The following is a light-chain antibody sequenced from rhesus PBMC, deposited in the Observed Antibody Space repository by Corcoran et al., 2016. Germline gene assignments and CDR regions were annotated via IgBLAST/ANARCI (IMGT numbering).Light chain of an antibody. CDR3: NQDSNWPR. Sequence: IVLTQSPATLSLSPGEGGTLSCRASQSVSSLAWYQQKPGQAPRLLIYDSSNRATGIPVRFSGSGSGTEFTLTISSLEPEDVGVYFCNQDSNWPRFGQGTKGEIK. V-gene: IGKV3-35*01. CDR2: DSS. J-gene: IGKJ2*01. CDR1: QSVSS.